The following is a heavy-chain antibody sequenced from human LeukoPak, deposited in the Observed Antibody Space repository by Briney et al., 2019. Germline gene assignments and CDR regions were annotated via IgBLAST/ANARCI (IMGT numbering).Heavy chain of an antibody. J-gene: IGHJ5*02. V-gene: IGHV3-48*01. CDR3: ASAVAARPS. CDR2: ISSSSTI. Sequence: PGGSLRLSCAASGFTFSSYSMNWVRQAPGKGLEWVSYISSSSTIYYADSVKGRFTISRDNAKNSLYLQMNSLRAEDTAVYYCASAVAARPSWGQGTLVTVSS. CDR1: GFTFSSYS. D-gene: IGHD6-6*01.